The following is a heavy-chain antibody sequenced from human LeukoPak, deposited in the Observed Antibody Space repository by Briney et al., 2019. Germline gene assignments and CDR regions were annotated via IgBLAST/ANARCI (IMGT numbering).Heavy chain of an antibody. V-gene: IGHV4-4*07. CDR2: IYTSGSI. CDR3: ARDIRNPTIFGVVQPGYMDV. Sequence: PSETLSLTCAVSGGSITSYHWSWIRQPAGKGLEWIGRIYTSGSINYNPSLKSRVTMSIDTSNNQFSLSLNSVTAADTAVYYCARDIRNPTIFGVVQPGYMDVWGKGTTVTVSS. CDR1: GGSITSYH. J-gene: IGHJ6*03. D-gene: IGHD3-3*01.